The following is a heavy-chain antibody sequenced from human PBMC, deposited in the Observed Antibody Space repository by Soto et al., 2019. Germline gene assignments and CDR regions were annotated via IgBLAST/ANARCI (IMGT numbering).Heavy chain of an antibody. CDR2: INHSGNT. Sequence: QVQLQQWGAGLLKPSETLSLTCAVYGGSFSGYYWSWIRQPPGKGLEWIGEINHSGNTNYNPSLESRVTISVDPSKNQISLNLSSVTAADTAVYYCARHNYDSSGFYYYYYGMDVWGQGTTVTVSS. V-gene: IGHV4-34*01. J-gene: IGHJ6*02. CDR1: GGSFSGYY. CDR3: ARHNYDSSGFYYYYYGMDV. D-gene: IGHD3-22*01.